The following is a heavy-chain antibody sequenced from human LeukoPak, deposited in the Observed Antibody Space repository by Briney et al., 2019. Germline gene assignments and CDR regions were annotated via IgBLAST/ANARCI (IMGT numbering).Heavy chain of an antibody. Sequence: KAGGSLRLSCAASGFTFSSYSMNWVRQAPGKGLEWVSSISSSSSYIYYADSVKGRFTISRDNAKNSLYLQMNSLRAEDTAVYYCARDVGDGLLWFGEPFDYWGQGTLVTVSS. V-gene: IGHV3-21*01. CDR1: GFTFSSYS. CDR3: ARDVGDGLLWFGEPFDY. CDR2: ISSSSSYI. D-gene: IGHD3-10*01. J-gene: IGHJ4*02.